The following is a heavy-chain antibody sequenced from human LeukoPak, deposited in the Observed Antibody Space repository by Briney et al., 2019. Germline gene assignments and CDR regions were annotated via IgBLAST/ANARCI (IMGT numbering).Heavy chain of an antibody. Sequence: PSETLSLTCTVSGGSISSHYYWNWFRQPAGKGLEWIGRIYSSGNSYYNASLQSRITLSVDTSKNQFSLRLSSVTAADTAVYYCARERYYEGSDNCFELGYWGQGTLVTVSS. V-gene: IGHV4-4*07. D-gene: IGHD3-22*01. CDR2: IYSSGNS. CDR1: GGSISSHYY. J-gene: IGHJ4*02. CDR3: ARERYYEGSDNCFELGY.